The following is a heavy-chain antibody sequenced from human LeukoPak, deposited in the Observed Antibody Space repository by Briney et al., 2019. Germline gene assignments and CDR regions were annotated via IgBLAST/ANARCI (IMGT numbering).Heavy chain of an antibody. CDR1: GFTLSSYG. J-gene: IGHJ4*02. Sequence: GGSLRLSCAASGFTLSSYGMHWVRQAPGKGLEWVAVIWYDGSNKYYADSVKGRFTISRGNSKNTLYLQMNSLRAEDTAVYYCARDKYYYGSGSSHLDYWGQGTLVTVSS. CDR3: ARDKYYYGSGSSHLDY. V-gene: IGHV3-33*01. D-gene: IGHD3-10*01. CDR2: IWYDGSNK.